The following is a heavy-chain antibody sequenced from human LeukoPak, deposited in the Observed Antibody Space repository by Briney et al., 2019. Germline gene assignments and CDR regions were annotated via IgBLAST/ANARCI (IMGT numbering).Heavy chain of an antibody. V-gene: IGHV4-31*03. J-gene: IGHJ6*02. Sequence: SETLSLTCTVSGGSISSGGYYWSWIRQHPGKGLEWIGYIYYSGSTYYNPSLKSRVTISVDTSKNQFSLKLSSVTAADTAVHYCARVAGSDGMDVWGQGTTVTVSS. CDR3: ARVAGSDGMDV. CDR1: GGSISSGGYY. D-gene: IGHD2-15*01. CDR2: IYYSGST.